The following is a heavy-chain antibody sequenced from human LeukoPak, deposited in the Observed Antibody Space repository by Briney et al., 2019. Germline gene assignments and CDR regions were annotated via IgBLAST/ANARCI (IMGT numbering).Heavy chain of an antibody. D-gene: IGHD3-10*01. Sequence: EASVKVSCKVSGYTLTELSMHWVRQAPGKGLEWMGGFDPEDGETIYAQKFQGRVTMTEDTSTDTAYMELSSLRSEDTAVYYCARVSPLMVRGVKNWFDPWGQGTLVTVSS. CDR3: ARVSPLMVRGVKNWFDP. CDR1: GYTLTELS. CDR2: FDPEDGET. J-gene: IGHJ5*02. V-gene: IGHV1-24*01.